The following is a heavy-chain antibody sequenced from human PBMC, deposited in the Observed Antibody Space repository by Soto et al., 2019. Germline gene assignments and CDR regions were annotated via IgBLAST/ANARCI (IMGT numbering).Heavy chain of an antibody. CDR3: ARGLRYCSSTNCPNCFDP. CDR1: GFSLSISGVG. J-gene: IGHJ5*02. D-gene: IGHD2-2*01. V-gene: IGHV2-5*02. Sequence: QITLKESGPTLVKPTQTLTLTCTFSGFSLSISGVGVGWIHQPPGKALEWLALIYWDDDKRYSPSLKSRITITKDTSKNPVVLTITNREPVDTATYYCARGLRYCSSTNCPNCFDPWGQGTLVTVSS. CDR2: IYWDDDK.